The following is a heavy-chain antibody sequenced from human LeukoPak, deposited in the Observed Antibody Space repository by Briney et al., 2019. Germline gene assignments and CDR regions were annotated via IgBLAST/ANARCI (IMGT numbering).Heavy chain of an antibody. CDR1: GGSFSGYY. CDR2: INHCGST. J-gene: IGHJ4*02. Sequence: PSETLSLTCAVYGGSFSGYYWSWIRQPPGKGLEWIGEINHCGSTKYNPSLKSRVTISEDTSKHQFSLKLSSVTAADTAVYYCARGQYSSSPVFDFWGQGTLVTVSS. V-gene: IGHV4-34*01. D-gene: IGHD6-6*01. CDR3: ARGQYSSSPVFDF.